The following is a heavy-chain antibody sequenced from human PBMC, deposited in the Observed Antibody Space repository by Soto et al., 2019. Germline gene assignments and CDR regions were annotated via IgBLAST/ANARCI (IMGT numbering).Heavy chain of an antibody. CDR1: GGSISSGDYY. J-gene: IGHJ6*02. D-gene: IGHD6-13*01. CDR2: IYYSGST. CDR3: ARGEHSSRGYYYGMDV. Sequence: SETLSLTCTVSGGSISSGDYYWSWIRQPPGKGLEWIGYIYYSGSTYYNPSLKSRVTISVDTSKNQFSLKLSSVTAADTAVYYCARGEHSSRGYYYGMDVWGQGTTVTVSS. V-gene: IGHV4-30-4*01.